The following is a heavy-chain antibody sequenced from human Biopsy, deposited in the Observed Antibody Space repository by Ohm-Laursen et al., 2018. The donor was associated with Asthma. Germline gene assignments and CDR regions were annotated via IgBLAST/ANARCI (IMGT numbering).Heavy chain of an antibody. Sequence: SLRLSCAATGFTFSRYVMHWVRQAPGKGLEWVAGIFFDGSNKYYADSVKGRFTISRDNSKDTLYLQVNSLRGDDTAVYYCARGKTWGRSYYFDYWGQGTLVTVSS. D-gene: IGHD6-6*01. CDR1: GFTFSRYV. CDR2: IFFDGSNK. J-gene: IGHJ4*02. CDR3: ARGKTWGRSYYFDY. V-gene: IGHV3-30-3*01.